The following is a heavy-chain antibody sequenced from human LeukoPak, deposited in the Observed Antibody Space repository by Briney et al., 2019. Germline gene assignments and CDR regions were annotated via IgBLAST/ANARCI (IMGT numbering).Heavy chain of an antibody. D-gene: IGHD3-22*01. CDR1: GFTFKNYW. J-gene: IGHJ4*02. CDR3: AKALISGYYYWYFDY. CDR2: ISGSGGST. Sequence: GGSLRLSCAASGFTFKNYWMSWVRQAPGKGLEWVSGISGSGGSTYYADSVKGRFTISRDNSKNTLFLQMNSLRAEDTAIYYCAKALISGYYYWYFDYWGQGTLVTVSS. V-gene: IGHV3-23*01.